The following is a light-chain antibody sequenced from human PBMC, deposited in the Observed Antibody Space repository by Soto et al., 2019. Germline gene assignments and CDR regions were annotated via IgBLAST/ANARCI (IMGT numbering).Light chain of an antibody. V-gene: IGLV2-14*01. CDR2: DVS. CDR1: SSDVGGYNY. J-gene: IGLJ1*01. Sequence: QSALTQPASVSGSPGQSITIFCTGTSSDVGGYNYVSWYQQHPGKAPKLMIYDVSNRPSGVSNRFSGSKSGNTASLTISGLPAEYEADYYCSSYTSSSTPYVFGTGTKLTVL. CDR3: SSYTSSSTPYV.